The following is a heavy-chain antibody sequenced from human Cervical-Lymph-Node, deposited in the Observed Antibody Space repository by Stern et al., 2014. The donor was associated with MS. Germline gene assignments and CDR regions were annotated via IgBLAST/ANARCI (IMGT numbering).Heavy chain of an antibody. CDR3: AKGHYSYGSIFDAFDI. Sequence: EDQLVESGGGLVQPGGSLRLSCAASGFTFSSYAMSWVRQAPGKGLEWVSAISGSGGSTYYADSVKGRFTISRDNSKNTLYLQMNSLRAEDTAVYYCAKGHYSYGSIFDAFDIWGQGTMVTVSS. V-gene: IGHV3-23*04. CDR1: GFTFSSYA. CDR2: ISGSGGST. J-gene: IGHJ3*02. D-gene: IGHD5-18*01.